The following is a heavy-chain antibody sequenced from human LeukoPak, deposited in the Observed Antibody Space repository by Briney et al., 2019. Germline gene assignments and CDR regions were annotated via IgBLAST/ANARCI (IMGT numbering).Heavy chain of an antibody. D-gene: IGHD6-19*01. Sequence: TGGSLRLSCAASGFTVTVNYMTWVRQAPGKGLEWVSVIYSGGSTDYADSVKGRFTISRDNAKNTLYLQMSSLRAEDTAVYYCARDGGSGWSSAFFDHWGQGTLVTVSS. V-gene: IGHV3-53*01. CDR2: IYSGGST. CDR3: ARDGGSGWSSAFFDH. J-gene: IGHJ4*02. CDR1: GFTVTVNY.